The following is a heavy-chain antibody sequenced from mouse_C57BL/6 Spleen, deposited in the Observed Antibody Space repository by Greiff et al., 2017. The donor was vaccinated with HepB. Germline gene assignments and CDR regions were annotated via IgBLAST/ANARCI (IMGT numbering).Heavy chain of an antibody. CDR3: AIITTVVADFEY. V-gene: IGHV1-47*01. CDR1: GYTFTTYP. J-gene: IGHJ2*01. D-gene: IGHD1-1*01. Sequence: QVHVKQSGAELVKPGASVKMSCKASGYTFTTYPIEWMKQNHGKSLEWIGNFHPYNDDTKYNEKFKGKATLTVEKSSSTVYLELSRLTSDYSAVYYCAIITTVVADFEYWGQGTTITVSS. CDR2: FHPYNDDT.